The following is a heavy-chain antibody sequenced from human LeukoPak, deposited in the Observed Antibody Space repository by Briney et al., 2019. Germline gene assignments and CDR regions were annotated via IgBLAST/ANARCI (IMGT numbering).Heavy chain of an antibody. CDR3: ARVGRALIAAAGDFDY. Sequence: ASVKVSCKASGYTFTSYAMHWVRQAPGQRLEWMGWINAGNGNTKYSQKFQGRVTITRDTSASTAYMELSSLRSEDTAVYYCARVGRALIAAAGDFDYWGQGTLVTVSS. CDR1: GYTFTSYA. V-gene: IGHV1-3*01. D-gene: IGHD6-13*01. CDR2: INAGNGNT. J-gene: IGHJ4*02.